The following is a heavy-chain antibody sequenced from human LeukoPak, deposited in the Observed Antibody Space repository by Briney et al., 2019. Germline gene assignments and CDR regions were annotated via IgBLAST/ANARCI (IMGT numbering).Heavy chain of an antibody. CDR1: GFTFSSYW. CDR2: INSDGSST. D-gene: IGHD5-12*01. CDR3: AKDDGGVATGQFDY. Sequence: GGSLRLSCAASGFTFSSYWMHWVRQAPGKGLVWVSRINSDGSSTSYADSVKGRFTISRDNAKNTLYLQMNSLRAEDTAVYYCAKDDGGVATGQFDYWGQGILVTVSS. V-gene: IGHV3-74*01. J-gene: IGHJ4*02.